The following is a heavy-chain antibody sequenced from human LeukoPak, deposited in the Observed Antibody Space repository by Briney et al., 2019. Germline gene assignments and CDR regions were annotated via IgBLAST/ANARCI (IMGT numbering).Heavy chain of an antibody. CDR2: IYYIGST. Sequence: SETLSLTCTVSSYSISSDYYWSCIRQPPGKELEWIGYIYYIGSTNYNPSLKRRVTISVDTSKNQFSLKLSSVTAADTAVYYCARERTTVTMPNLRPQYYLHFWGQGPRDTVSS. J-gene: IGHJ4*02. CDR3: ARERTTVTMPNLRPQYYLHF. CDR1: SYSISSDYY. D-gene: IGHD4-17*01. V-gene: IGHV4-59*01.